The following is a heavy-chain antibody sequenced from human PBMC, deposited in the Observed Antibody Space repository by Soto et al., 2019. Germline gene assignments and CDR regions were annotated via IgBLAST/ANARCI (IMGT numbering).Heavy chain of an antibody. D-gene: IGHD6-19*01. CDR3: ASGNSSGWYVPGAFDY. CDR2: ISAYNGNT. CDR1: GYTFTSYG. Sequence: ASVKVSCKAPGYTFTSYGISWVRQAPGQGLEWMGWISAYNGNTNYAQKLQGRVTMTTDTSTSTAYMELRSLRSDDTAVYYCASGNSSGWYVPGAFDYWGQGALVTVSS. V-gene: IGHV1-18*01. J-gene: IGHJ4*02.